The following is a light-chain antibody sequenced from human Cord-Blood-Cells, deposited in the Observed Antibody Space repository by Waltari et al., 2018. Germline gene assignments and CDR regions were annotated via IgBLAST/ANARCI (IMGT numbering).Light chain of an antibody. J-gene: IGKJ4*01. Sequence: EIVMTQYPATLSVSPGERATLSCRASQSVSSNLAWYQQKPGQAPRLLIYGASTRATGIPARFSGSGSGTEFTLTFSSLHSEDFAVYDCQQYNNWPPLTFGGGTKVEIK. V-gene: IGKV3-15*01. CDR3: QQYNNWPPLT. CDR2: GAS. CDR1: QSVSSN.